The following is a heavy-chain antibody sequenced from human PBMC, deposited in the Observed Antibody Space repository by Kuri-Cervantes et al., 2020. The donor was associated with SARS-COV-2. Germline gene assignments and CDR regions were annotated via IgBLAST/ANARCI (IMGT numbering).Heavy chain of an antibody. CDR1: GFSLSTSG. D-gene: IGHD4-11*01. CDR2: IKQDGSEK. V-gene: IGHV3-7*05. J-gene: IGHJ4*02. Sequence: LTLACTFSGFSLSTSGMCVSWVRQAPGKGLEWVANIKQDGSEKYYVDSVKGRFTISRDNAKNSLYLQMNSLRAEDTAVYYCARVQDYYSNSQFDYWGQGTLVTVSS. CDR3: ARVQDYYSNSQFDY.